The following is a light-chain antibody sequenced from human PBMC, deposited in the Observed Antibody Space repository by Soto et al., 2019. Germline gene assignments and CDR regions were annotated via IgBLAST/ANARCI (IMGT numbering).Light chain of an antibody. V-gene: IGLV2-14*01. CDR2: EVS. CDR3: TSYEGGGKYV. J-gene: IGLJ1*01. Sequence: QSVLAQPASVSGSPGQSVTISCTGTSSDVGAYSLVSWYQQCPGKAPKLMIYEVSNRPSGVSNRFSGSKSGNTASLTISGLQAEDEADYYCCTSYEGGGKYVFGTGTKVTVL. CDR1: SSDVGAYSL.